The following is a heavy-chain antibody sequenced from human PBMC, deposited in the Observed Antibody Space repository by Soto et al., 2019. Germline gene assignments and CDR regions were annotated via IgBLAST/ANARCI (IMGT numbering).Heavy chain of an antibody. CDR3: ASKATTVNDYYYGMDV. CDR1: GGSISSGGYY. J-gene: IGHJ6*02. V-gene: IGHV4-31*03. D-gene: IGHD4-17*01. Sequence: KTSETLSLTCTVSGGSISSGGYYWSWIRQHPGKGLEWIGYIYYSGSTYYNPSLKSRVTISVDTSKNQFSLKLSSVAAADTAVYYCASKATTVNDYYYGMDVWGQGTTVTVSS. CDR2: IYYSGST.